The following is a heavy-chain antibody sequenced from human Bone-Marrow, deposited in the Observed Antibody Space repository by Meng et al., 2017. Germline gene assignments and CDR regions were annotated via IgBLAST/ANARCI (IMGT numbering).Heavy chain of an antibody. V-gene: IGHV1-2*06. D-gene: IGHD6-13*01. Sequence: QMQLVPSGAAVRQPGASVWVSCKASGYTFTGYYIHWVRQAPGQGLEWLGRIDCNNGGAIYAQKFQDRVTMTRDTSITTAYMDLSRLTSDDTAVYYCARDAGRAAGPRWGQGTLVTVSS. CDR3: ARDAGRAAGPR. CDR2: IDCNNGGA. J-gene: IGHJ4*02. CDR1: GYTFTGYY.